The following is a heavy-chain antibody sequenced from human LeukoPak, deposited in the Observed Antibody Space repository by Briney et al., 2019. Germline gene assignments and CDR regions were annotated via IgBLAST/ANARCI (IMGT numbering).Heavy chain of an antibody. J-gene: IGHJ4*02. CDR1: GFTFSSYG. V-gene: IGHV3-30*19. D-gene: IGHD2-2*01. Sequence: GGSLRLSCAASGFTFSSYGMLWVRQAPGKGLEWVAVISFDGSDKYYADSVKGRSTISTDISKNTLYLEMNSLRADDTAMYYCARAQLEYCSTTSCYVFDSWGQGTLVTVSS. CDR3: ARAQLEYCSTTSCYVFDS. CDR2: ISFDGSDK.